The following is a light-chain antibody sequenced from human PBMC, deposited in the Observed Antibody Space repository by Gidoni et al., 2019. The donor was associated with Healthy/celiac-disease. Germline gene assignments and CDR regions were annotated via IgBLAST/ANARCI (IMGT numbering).Light chain of an antibody. Sequence: QSVRTQPPSVSGAPGQRVTISCTGSSSNIGAGYDVHWYQQLPGTAPKLLIYGNSNRPSGVPDRFSGSKSGTSASLAITGLQAEDEADYYCQSYDSSLSGLYVVFGGGTKLTVL. CDR2: GNS. CDR3: QSYDSSLSGLYVV. CDR1: SSNIGAGYD. J-gene: IGLJ2*01. V-gene: IGLV1-40*01.